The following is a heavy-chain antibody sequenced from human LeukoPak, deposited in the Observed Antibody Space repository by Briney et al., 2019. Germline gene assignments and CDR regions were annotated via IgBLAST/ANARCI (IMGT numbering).Heavy chain of an antibody. CDR3: ARDPYSGGYGAYYYYYMDV. V-gene: IGHV3-21*01. CDR2: ITTSSSYM. J-gene: IGHJ6*03. Sequence: GGSLRLSRAASGFTFSTYNMNWVRRTPGKGLEWVSSITTSSSYMFYADSVRGRFTISRDNAENSLYLQMNSLRDEDTAVYYCARDPYSGGYGAYYYYYMDVWGKGTTVTVSS. D-gene: IGHD6-19*01. CDR1: GFTFSTYN.